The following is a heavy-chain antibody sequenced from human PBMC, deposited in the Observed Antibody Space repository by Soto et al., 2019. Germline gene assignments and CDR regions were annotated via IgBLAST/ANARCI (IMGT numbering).Heavy chain of an antibody. D-gene: IGHD3-22*01. CDR1: GYTFNSYG. CDR2: ISPYNDDT. CDR3: ARGGYYDSSGSRNYHYYGMDV. V-gene: IGHV1-18*01. J-gene: IGHJ6*02. Sequence: ASVKVSCKASGYTFNSYGISWVRQAPGQGLEWLGWISPYNDDTKYAQRLQGRVTMSTDTSSRTAYMHLRSLRSDDTAVYFCARGGYYDSSGSRNYHYYGMDVSGQGTTVTVSS.